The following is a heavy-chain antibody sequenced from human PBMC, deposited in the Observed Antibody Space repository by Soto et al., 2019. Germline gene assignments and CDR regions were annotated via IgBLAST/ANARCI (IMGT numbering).Heavy chain of an antibody. Sequence: SETLSLTCTVSGDSINSTHWWSWVRQPPGKALEWIGEVFHSGNTNYNPSLKSRVTISVDKSNNQFSLHLTSVSAADTAVYFCARDFYYDDSTYNSPFDSWGQGTLVTVSS. CDR2: VFHSGNT. V-gene: IGHV4-4*02. CDR1: GDSINSTHW. CDR3: ARDFYYDDSTYNSPFDS. J-gene: IGHJ4*02. D-gene: IGHD3-22*01.